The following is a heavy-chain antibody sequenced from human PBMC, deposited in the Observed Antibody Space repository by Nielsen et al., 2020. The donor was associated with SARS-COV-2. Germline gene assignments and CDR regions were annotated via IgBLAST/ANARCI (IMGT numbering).Heavy chain of an antibody. Sequence: SETLSLTCTVSGGSVSSGSYYWSWIRQPPGKGLEWIGYIYYSGSTNYNPSLKSRVTISVDTSKNQFSLKLSSVTAADTAVYYCARDPASGSGGFDYWGQGTLVTVSS. V-gene: IGHV4-61*01. CDR2: IYYSGST. CDR3: ARDPASGSGGFDY. CDR1: GGSVSSGSYY. J-gene: IGHJ4*02. D-gene: IGHD3-10*01.